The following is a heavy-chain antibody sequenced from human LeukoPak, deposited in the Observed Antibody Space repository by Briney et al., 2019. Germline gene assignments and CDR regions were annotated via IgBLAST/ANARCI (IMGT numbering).Heavy chain of an antibody. V-gene: IGHV1-69*13. J-gene: IGHJ6*03. CDR1: GDTLSSRG. Sequence: ASVKVSCKASGDTLSSRGFSWVRQAPGQGLEWMGGIIPMFGTVTYAQNFQGRVTITVDESTGTAYMDLSSLRSEDTAVYYCARVVSIGQPPYFYYMDVWGKGTTVTVSS. D-gene: IGHD6-6*01. CDR3: ARVVSIGQPPYFYYMDV. CDR2: IIPMFGTV.